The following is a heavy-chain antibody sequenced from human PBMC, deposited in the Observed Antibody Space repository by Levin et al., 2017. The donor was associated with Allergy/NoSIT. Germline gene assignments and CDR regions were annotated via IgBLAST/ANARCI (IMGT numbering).Heavy chain of an antibody. V-gene: IGHV4-39*01. CDR3: ARCDVAGILGGRYFDY. CDR1: GGSISSSSYY. Sequence: GSLRLSCTVSGGSISSSSYYWGWIRQPPGTGLEWIGSIYYSGSTYYNPSLKSRVTISVDTSKNQFSLKLSSVTAADTAVYYCARCDVAGILGGRYFDYWGQGTLVTVSS. J-gene: IGHJ4*02. CDR2: IYYSGST. D-gene: IGHD6-19*01.